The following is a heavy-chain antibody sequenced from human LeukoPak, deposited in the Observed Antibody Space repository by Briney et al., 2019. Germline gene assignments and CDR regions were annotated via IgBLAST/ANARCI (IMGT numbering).Heavy chain of an antibody. CDR1: GFTFSTYA. Sequence: GGSLRLSCAASGFTFSTYAMNWVRQAPGKGLEWVAVISYDGRQNYYADSVKGRFTISRDNSKNTLYLQMNSLRDEDSAVYYCARSYYYDSSHTVDYWGQGTLVTVSS. J-gene: IGHJ4*02. V-gene: IGHV3-30*04. D-gene: IGHD3-22*01. CDR3: ARSYYYDSSHTVDY. CDR2: ISYDGRQN.